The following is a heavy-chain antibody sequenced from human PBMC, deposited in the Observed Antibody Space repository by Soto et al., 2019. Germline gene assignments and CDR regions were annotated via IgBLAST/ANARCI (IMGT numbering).Heavy chain of an antibody. D-gene: IGHD3-22*01. CDR3: ARETSSGYTFDY. CDR2: ISSSGNTI. Sequence: PGGSLRLSCAASGFTFSSYEMHWVRQVPGEGLEWVSYISSSGNTIYYADSVKGRFTISRDNAKNSLYLQMNSLTAEDTAVYYCARETSSGYTFDYWGRGTLVTSPQ. V-gene: IGHV3-48*03. J-gene: IGHJ4*02. CDR1: GFTFSSYE.